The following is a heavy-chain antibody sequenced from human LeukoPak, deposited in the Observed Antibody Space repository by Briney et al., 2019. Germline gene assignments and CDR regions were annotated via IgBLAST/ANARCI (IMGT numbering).Heavy chain of an antibody. D-gene: IGHD6-13*01. J-gene: IGHJ6*02. CDR3: AKALSAAGTTYYYYYGMDV. CDR1: GFTFDDYA. CDR2: ISWNSGSI. V-gene: IGHV3-9*01. Sequence: GGSLRLSCAASGFTFDDYAMHWVRQAPGKGLEWVSGISWNSGSIGYADSVKGRFTISRDNAKNSLYLQMNSLRAEDTALYYCAKALSAAGTTYYYYYGMDVWGQGTTVTVSS.